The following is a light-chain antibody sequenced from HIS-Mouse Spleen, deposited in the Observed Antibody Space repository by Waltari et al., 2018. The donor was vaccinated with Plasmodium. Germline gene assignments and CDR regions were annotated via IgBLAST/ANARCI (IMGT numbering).Light chain of an antibody. CDR1: ALPKKY. CDR2: EDS. V-gene: IGLV3-10*01. CDR3: YSTDSSGNHRV. Sequence: SYELTQPPSVSVSPGQTARITCSGDALPKKYAYWYQQKYGQAPVLVIYEDSKRPAGIPVRFFGLSSGTIATLHISRAQVEYEADYYCYSTDSSGNHRVFGGGTKLTVL. J-gene: IGLJ3*02.